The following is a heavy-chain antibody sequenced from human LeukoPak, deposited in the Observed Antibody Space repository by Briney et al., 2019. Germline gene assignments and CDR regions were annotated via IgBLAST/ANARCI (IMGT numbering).Heavy chain of an antibody. CDR1: GFTFSSYS. Sequence: GGSLRLSCAASGFTFSSYSMTWVRQAPGKGLEWVSSISSSSSYIYYADSVKGRFTISRDNAKNSLYLQMNSLRAEDTAVYYCARDGPSGSYDYWGQGTLVTVSS. D-gene: IGHD1-26*01. V-gene: IGHV3-21*01. CDR3: ARDGPSGSYDY. CDR2: ISSSSSYI. J-gene: IGHJ4*02.